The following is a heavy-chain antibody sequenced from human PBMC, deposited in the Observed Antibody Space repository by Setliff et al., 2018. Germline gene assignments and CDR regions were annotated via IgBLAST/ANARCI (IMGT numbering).Heavy chain of an antibody. D-gene: IGHD6-13*01. CDR1: GFTFSSYS. CDR3: ARDRSAAGTKYFDY. V-gene: IGHV3-21*01. J-gene: IGHJ4*02. Sequence: GGSLRLSCAASGFTFSSYSMNWVRQAPGKGLEWVSSSSSSSSYIYYADSVKGRFTISRDNAKNSLYLQMNSLRAEDTAVYYCARDRSAAGTKYFDYWGQGTLVTVSS. CDR2: SSSSSSYI.